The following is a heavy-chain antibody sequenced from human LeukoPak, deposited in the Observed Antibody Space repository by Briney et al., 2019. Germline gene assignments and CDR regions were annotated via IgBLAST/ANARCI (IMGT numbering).Heavy chain of an antibody. D-gene: IGHD3-16*02. CDR3: ARVDIRRLGELSLNFDY. CDR1: GGSISSGDYY. V-gene: IGHV4-30-4*01. CDR2: IYYSGST. Sequence: KPSQTLTLTCTVSGGSISSGDYYWSWIRQPPGKGLEWIGYIYYSGSTYYNPSLKSRVTISVDTSKNQFSLKLSSVTAADTAVYYCARVDIRRLGELSLNFDYWGQGTLVTVSS. J-gene: IGHJ4*02.